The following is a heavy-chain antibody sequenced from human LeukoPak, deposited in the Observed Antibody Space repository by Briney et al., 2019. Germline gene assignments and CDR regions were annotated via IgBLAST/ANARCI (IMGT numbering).Heavy chain of an antibody. CDR2: ISAYNGNT. D-gene: IGHD5-12*01. Sequence: ASVTVSCKASGYTFTSYGISWVRQAPGQGLEWMGWISAYNGNTNYAQKLQGRVTMTTDTSTSTVYMELRSLRSDDTAVYYRARAERLRHFDYWGQGTLVTVSS. CDR3: ARAERLRHFDY. V-gene: IGHV1-18*01. CDR1: GYTFTSYG. J-gene: IGHJ4*02.